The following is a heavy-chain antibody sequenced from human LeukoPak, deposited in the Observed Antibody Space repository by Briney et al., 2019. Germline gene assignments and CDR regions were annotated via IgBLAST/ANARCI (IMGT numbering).Heavy chain of an antibody. V-gene: IGHV4-59*12. CDR2: IYYSGST. J-gene: IGHJ4*02. Sequence: SETLSLTCTVSGGSISSYYWSWIRQPPGKGLEWIGYIYYSGSTNYNPSLKSRVTMSVDTSKNQFSLKLTSVTAADTAVYYCARNGVSSAYTAFDYWGQGTLVTVSS. CDR1: GGSISSYY. CDR3: ARNGVSSAYTAFDY. D-gene: IGHD3-22*01.